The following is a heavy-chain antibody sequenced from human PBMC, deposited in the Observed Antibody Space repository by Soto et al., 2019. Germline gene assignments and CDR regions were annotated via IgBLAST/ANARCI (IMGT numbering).Heavy chain of an antibody. CDR2: IKSKTDGGTT. D-gene: IGHD3-3*01. Sequence: GGSLRLSCAASGFTFSNAWMNWVRQAPGKGLEWVGRIKSKTDGGTTDYAAPVKGRFTISRDDSKNTLYLQMNSLKTEDTAVYYCTTDPVTIFGVVSYYYYGMDVWGQGTTVTVSS. V-gene: IGHV3-15*07. CDR3: TTDPVTIFGVVSYYYYGMDV. CDR1: GFTFSNAW. J-gene: IGHJ6*02.